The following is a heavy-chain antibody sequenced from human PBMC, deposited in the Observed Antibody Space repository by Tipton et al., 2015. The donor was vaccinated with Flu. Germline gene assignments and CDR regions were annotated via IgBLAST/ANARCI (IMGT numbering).Heavy chain of an antibody. Sequence: TLSLTCTVSGASVNIENSYWVWIRKSLGRGLEWIGTIYNTGLTNYNPSLKSRVTVSLDMSKNQFSLNVSLVTAEDTATYFCARGNWNSNYDNWFDPWGQGTPVTVSS. CDR2: IYNTGLT. V-gene: IGHV4-39*07. CDR3: ARGNWNSNYDNWFDP. J-gene: IGHJ5*02. D-gene: IGHD1-1*01. CDR1: GASVNIENSY.